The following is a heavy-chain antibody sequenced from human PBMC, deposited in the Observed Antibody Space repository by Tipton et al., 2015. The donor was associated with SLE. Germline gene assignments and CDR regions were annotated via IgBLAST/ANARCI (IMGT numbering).Heavy chain of an antibody. CDR3: ARWLVVAEGPYYYYYGMDV. D-gene: IGHD6-19*01. Sequence: TLSLTCAVSGYSISSGYYWGWIRQPPGKGLEWIGSIYHSGSTYYNPSLKSRVTISVDTSKNQFSLKLSSVTAADTAVYYCARWLVVAEGPYYYYYGMDVWGQGTTVTVSS. CDR2: IYHSGST. CDR1: GYSISSGYY. J-gene: IGHJ6*02. V-gene: IGHV4-38-2*01.